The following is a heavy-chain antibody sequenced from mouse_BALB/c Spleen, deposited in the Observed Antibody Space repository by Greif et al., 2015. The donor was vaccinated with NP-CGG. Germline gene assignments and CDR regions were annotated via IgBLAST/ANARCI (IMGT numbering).Heavy chain of an antibody. CDR1: GFNIKDTY. CDR2: IDPANGNT. V-gene: IGHV14-3*02. Sequence: VQLKESGAELVKPGASVKLSCTASGFNIKDTYMHWVKQRPDQGLEWIGRIDPANGNTKYDPKFQGKATITADTSSNTAYLQLSSLTSEDTAVYYCASTTVVARWGQGTSVTVSS. CDR3: ASTTVVAR. J-gene: IGHJ4*01. D-gene: IGHD1-1*01.